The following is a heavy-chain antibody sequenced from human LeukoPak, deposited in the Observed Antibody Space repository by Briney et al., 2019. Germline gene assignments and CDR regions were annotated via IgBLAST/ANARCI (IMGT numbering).Heavy chain of an antibody. Sequence: GGSLRLSYAASGFTFSSYGMNWVRQAPGKGLEWLSYLSNTNMIHYAESVKGRFTISRDNAKNSLYLQMDGLRAEDTAVYYCARRGDTPMVGDYWGQGTLVTVSS. CDR3: ARRGDTPMVGDY. CDR2: LSNTNMI. J-gene: IGHJ4*02. V-gene: IGHV3-48*01. D-gene: IGHD5-18*01. CDR1: GFTFSSYG.